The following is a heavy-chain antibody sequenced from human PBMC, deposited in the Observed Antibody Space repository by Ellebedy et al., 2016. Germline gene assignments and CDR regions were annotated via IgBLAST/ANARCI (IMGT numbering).Heavy chain of an antibody. CDR2: INSDGSDT. V-gene: IGHV3-74*03. J-gene: IGHJ4*02. D-gene: IGHD1-26*01. CDR3: VSFDTMT. CDR1: GFTFGNY. Sequence: GESLKISCAASGFTFGNYMHWVRQAPGKGPVWVSRINSDGSDTKYADTVKGRFTVSRDNAKNTLYLQMNSLRAEDTGVYYCVSFDTMTWGQGTLVTVSP.